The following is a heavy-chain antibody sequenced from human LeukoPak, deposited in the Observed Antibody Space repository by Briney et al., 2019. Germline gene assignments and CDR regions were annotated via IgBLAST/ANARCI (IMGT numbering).Heavy chain of an antibody. J-gene: IGHJ6*03. Sequence: ASVKVSCKASGYTFTGYYMHWVRQAPGQGLEWMGWINPNSGGTNYAQKFQGRVTMTRDTSISTAYMELGRLRSDDTAVYYCARAFPAGRRYYYYHMDVWGKGTTVTISS. D-gene: IGHD6-19*01. CDR2: INPNSGGT. CDR3: ARAFPAGRRYYYYHMDV. V-gene: IGHV1-2*02. CDR1: GYTFTGYY.